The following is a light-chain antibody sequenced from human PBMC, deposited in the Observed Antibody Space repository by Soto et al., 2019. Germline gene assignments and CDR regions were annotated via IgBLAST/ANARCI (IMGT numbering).Light chain of an antibody. J-gene: IGKJ3*01. Sequence: EIVLTQSPGTLSLSPGERATLSCRASQSVSRNSLAWYQQQPGQAPRLLIYGASSRATDIPDRFIGSGSGTDFTLIVSRLEPEDFAVYFCQQYGTSPPTFGPGTKVDIK. CDR3: QQYGTSPPT. V-gene: IGKV3-20*01. CDR2: GAS. CDR1: QSVSRNS.